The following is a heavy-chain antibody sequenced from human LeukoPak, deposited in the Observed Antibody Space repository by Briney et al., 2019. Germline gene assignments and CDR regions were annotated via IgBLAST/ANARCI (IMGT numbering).Heavy chain of an antibody. CDR1: GYSISSGYY. CDR2: IYHSGST. D-gene: IGHD3-10*01. Sequence: SETLSLTCAVSGYSISSGYYWGWIRQPPGKRLEWIGSIYHSGSTYYNPSLKSRVTISVDTSKNQFSLKLSSVTAADTAVYYCAIGSRITMVRGVISWFDPWGQGTLVTVSS. J-gene: IGHJ5*02. CDR3: AIGSRITMVRGVISWFDP. V-gene: IGHV4-38-2*01.